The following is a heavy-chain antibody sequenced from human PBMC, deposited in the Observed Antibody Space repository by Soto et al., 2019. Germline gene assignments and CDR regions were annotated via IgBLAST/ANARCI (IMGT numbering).Heavy chain of an antibody. J-gene: IGHJ3*01. Sequence: EVQLVESGGGLIQPGGSLRLSCAASGFTFSSNDMNWVRQAPGKGLEWVSLIYSGGSTYYADSVEGRFTISRDNSKNTLYHQMSSLRAEDTAVYYFATRPLLPGAPWGQGTMVTVSS. CDR2: IYSGGST. CDR3: ATRPLLPGAP. V-gene: IGHV3-53*01. CDR1: GFTFSSND. D-gene: IGHD3-22*01.